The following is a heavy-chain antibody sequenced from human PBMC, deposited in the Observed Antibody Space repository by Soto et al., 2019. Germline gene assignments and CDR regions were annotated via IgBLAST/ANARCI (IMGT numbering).Heavy chain of an antibody. D-gene: IGHD1-26*01. CDR1: GFTFSSYG. V-gene: IGHV3-30*18. CDR3: AKAIHGSYYGSLADYFDY. Sequence: GGSLRLSCAASGFTFSSYGMHWVRQAPGKGLEWVAVISYDGSNKYYADSVKGRFTISRDNSKNTLYLQMNSLRAEDTAVYYCAKAIHGSYYGSLADYFDYWGQGTLVTVSS. J-gene: IGHJ4*02. CDR2: ISYDGSNK.